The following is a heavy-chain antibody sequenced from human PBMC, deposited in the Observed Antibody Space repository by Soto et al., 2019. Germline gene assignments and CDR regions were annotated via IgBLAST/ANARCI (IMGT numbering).Heavy chain of an antibody. Sequence: PGGSLRLSCAASGFTFDDYAMHWVRQASGKGLEWVGRIRSKANSYATAYAASVTGRFTISRDDSKNTAYLQMDSLKTEDTAVYYCITHSNSRADFDYWGQGTLVTVSS. CDR3: ITHSNSRADFDY. CDR2: IRSKANSYAT. V-gene: IGHV3-73*01. D-gene: IGHD6-6*01. J-gene: IGHJ4*02. CDR1: GFTFDDYA.